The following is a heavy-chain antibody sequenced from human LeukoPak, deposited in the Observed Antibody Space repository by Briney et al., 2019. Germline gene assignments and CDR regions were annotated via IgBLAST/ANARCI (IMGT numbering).Heavy chain of an antibody. CDR2: ISAYNGNT. CDR3: ARDYYGSGSYGWFDP. D-gene: IGHD3-10*01. Sequence: GASVKVSCKASRGTFSSYTISWVRQAPGQGLEWMGWISAYNGNTNYAQKLQGRVTMTTDTSTSTAYMELRSLRSDDTAVYYCARDYYGSGSYGWFDPWGQGTLVTVSS. V-gene: IGHV1-18*01. J-gene: IGHJ5*02. CDR1: RGTFSSYT.